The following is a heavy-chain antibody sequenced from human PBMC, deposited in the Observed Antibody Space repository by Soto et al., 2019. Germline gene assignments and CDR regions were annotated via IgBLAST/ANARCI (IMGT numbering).Heavy chain of an antibody. V-gene: IGHV3-73*02. J-gene: IGHJ4*02. CDR1: GFTFSDSA. CDR2: IRSRANNYAT. CDR3: TRLYERPDY. Sequence: EVQLVESGGGLVQPGGSLRLSCAASGFTFSDSAIHWVRQASGKGLEWIGRIRSRANNYATAYTASGRGRFTISRDDSKNTAYLQLSSLKPEDTAVYYCTRLYERPDYWGQGTLVTVSS. D-gene: IGHD3-22*01.